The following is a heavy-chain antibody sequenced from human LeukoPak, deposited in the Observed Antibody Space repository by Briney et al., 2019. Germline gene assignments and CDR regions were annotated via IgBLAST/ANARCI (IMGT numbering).Heavy chain of an antibody. Sequence: ASVKVSCKASGYTFTGYYMHWVRQAPGQGLEWMGWINPNSGGTNYAQKFQGRVTVTRDTSISTAYMELSRLRSDDTAVYYCARDPKNRGFISTGWRSPGAFDIWGQGTMVTVSS. CDR2: INPNSGGT. CDR1: GYTFTGYY. V-gene: IGHV1-2*02. D-gene: IGHD2-2*01. CDR3: ARDPKNRGFISTGWRSPGAFDI. J-gene: IGHJ3*02.